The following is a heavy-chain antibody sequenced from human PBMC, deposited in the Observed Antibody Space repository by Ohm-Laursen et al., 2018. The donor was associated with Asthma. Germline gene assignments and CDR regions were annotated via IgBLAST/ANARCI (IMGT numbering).Heavy chain of an antibody. CDR1: GFTFSSYA. V-gene: IGHV3-30*04. D-gene: IGHD6-13*01. J-gene: IGHJ4*02. CDR3: AKDLIGLAAADSPTYGYFDY. Sequence: SLRLSCAASGFTFSSYAMHWVRQAPGKGLEWVAVISYDGSNKYYADSVKGRFTISRDNSKNTLYLQMNSLRAEDTAVYYCAKDLIGLAAADSPTYGYFDYWGQGTLVTVSS. CDR2: ISYDGSNK.